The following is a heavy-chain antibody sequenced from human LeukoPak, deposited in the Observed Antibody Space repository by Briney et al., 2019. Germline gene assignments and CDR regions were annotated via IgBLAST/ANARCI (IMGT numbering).Heavy chain of an antibody. J-gene: IGHJ3*02. CDR3: ARVGYGDYKGAFDI. V-gene: IGHV3-53*04. CDR2: IYSGGST. D-gene: IGHD4-17*01. CDR1: GFTFSSNY. Sequence: GGSLRLSCAASGFTFSSNYMSWVRQAPGKGLEWVSVIYSGGSTYYADSVKGRFTISRHNSKNTLYLQMNSLRAEDTAVYYCARVGYGDYKGAFDIWGQGTMVTVSS.